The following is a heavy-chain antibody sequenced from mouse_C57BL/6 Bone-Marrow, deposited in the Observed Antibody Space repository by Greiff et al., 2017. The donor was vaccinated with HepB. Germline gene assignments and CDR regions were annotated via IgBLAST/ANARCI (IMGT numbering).Heavy chain of an antibody. CDR1: GYTFTDYY. CDR2: INPNNGGT. CDR3: ARRRGLRPPVGYFDV. D-gene: IGHD2-4*01. J-gene: IGHJ1*03. Sequence: EVQLQQSGPELVKPGASVKISCKASGYTFTDYYMNWVKQSHGKSLEWIGDINPNNGGTSYNQKFKGKATLTVDKSSSTAYMELRSLTSEDSAVYYCARRRGLRPPVGYFDVWGTGTTVTVSS. V-gene: IGHV1-26*01.